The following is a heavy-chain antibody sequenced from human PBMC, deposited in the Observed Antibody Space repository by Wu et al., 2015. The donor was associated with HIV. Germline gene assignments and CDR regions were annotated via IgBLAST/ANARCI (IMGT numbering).Heavy chain of an antibody. V-gene: IGHV1-69*13. CDR1: GGTFSSYA. CDR2: IIPIFGTA. D-gene: IGHD3-10*01. CDR3: ARDYYGSGSYSLPHYPNWFDP. Sequence: QVQLVQSGAEVKKPGSSVKVSCKASGGTFSSYAISWVRQAPGQGLEWMGRIIPIFGTANYAQKFQGRVTITADESTSTAYMELSSLRSEDTAVYYCARDYYGSGSYSLPHYPNWFDPWGQGTLVTVSS. J-gene: IGHJ5*02.